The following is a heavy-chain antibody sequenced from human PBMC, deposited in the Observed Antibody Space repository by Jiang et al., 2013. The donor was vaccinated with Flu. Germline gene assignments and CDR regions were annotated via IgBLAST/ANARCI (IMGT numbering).Heavy chain of an antibody. CDR3: AHRRGAVAGILYGMDV. V-gene: IGHV2-5*01. D-gene: IGHD6-19*01. J-gene: IGHJ6*02. CDR2: WNDDK. Sequence: WNDDKRYSPSLKSRLTITKDTSKNQVVLRMTNMDPVDTATYYCAHRRGAVAGILYGMDVWGQGTTVTVSS.